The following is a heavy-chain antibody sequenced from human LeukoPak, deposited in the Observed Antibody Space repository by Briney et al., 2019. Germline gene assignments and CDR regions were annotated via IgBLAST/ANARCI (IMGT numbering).Heavy chain of an antibody. CDR3: ARDSYGSGRYYRIDY. CDR1: GFTFSDYY. J-gene: IGHJ4*02. D-gene: IGHD3-10*01. Sequence: PGGSLRLSCAASGFTFSDYYMSWIRQAPGKGLEWVSYISSSSSTIYYADSVKGRFTISRDNAKNSLYLQMNSLRAEDTAVYYCARDSYGSGRYYRIDYWGQGTLVTVSS. V-gene: IGHV3-11*04. CDR2: ISSSSSTI.